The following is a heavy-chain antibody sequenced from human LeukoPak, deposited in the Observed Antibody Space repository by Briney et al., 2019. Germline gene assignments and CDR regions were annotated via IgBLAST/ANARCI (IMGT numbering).Heavy chain of an antibody. Sequence: SSETLSLTCTVSGGSISSYYWSWIRQPPGKGLEWIGEIYHSGSTNYNPSLKSRVTISVDKSKTQFSLKLSSVTAADTAVYYCARPSIAAAGTWFDPWGQGTLVTVSS. CDR3: ARPSIAAAGTWFDP. V-gene: IGHV4-59*12. CDR1: GGSISSYY. J-gene: IGHJ5*02. CDR2: IYHSGST. D-gene: IGHD6-13*01.